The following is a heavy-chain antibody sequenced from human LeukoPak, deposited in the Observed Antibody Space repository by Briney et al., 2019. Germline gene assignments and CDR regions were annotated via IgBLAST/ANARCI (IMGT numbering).Heavy chain of an antibody. CDR2: ISAYNGNT. D-gene: IGHD2-15*01. CDR3: ARDPGIGYCSGGSCFDY. Sequence: ASVKVSCKASGYTFTSYGISWVRQAPGQGLEWMGWISAYNGNTNYAQKLQGRVTMTTDTSTSTAYMELRRLRSDDTAVYYCARDPGIGYCSGGSCFDYWGQGTLVTVYS. J-gene: IGHJ4*02. V-gene: IGHV1-18*04. CDR1: GYTFTSYG.